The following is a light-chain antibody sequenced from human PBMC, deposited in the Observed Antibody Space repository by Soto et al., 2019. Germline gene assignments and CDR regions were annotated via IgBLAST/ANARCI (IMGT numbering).Light chain of an antibody. CDR3: LRYAYRPWM. Sequence: DTVLTQSPGTLSLSPGERATLSCRASQSVTSTYLAWYQHRPGQAPRLLIYGASTRATGIPARVSGSGSGTYFTRTISWLAPEDFAVYYCLRYAYRPWMFGHGKKVEIK. J-gene: IGKJ1*01. V-gene: IGKV3-20*01. CDR2: GAS. CDR1: QSVTSTY.